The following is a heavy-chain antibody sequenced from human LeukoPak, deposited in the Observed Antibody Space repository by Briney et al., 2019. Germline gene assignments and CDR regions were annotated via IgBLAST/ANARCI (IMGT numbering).Heavy chain of an antibody. CDR3: ARVQEVYANSLYYLYYMDV. V-gene: IGHV1-18*01. D-gene: IGHD2-8*01. CDR1: GYIFNNYG. J-gene: IGHJ6*03. Sequence: ASVKVSCKASGYIFNNYGITWVRQAPGQGLEWMGWIASFDNGNTKYAQKFVDRVTMTKDKPTSTAYMDLKSLTSDDTAIYYCARVQEVYANSLYYLYYMDVWGKGTTVTVSS. CDR2: IASFDNGNT.